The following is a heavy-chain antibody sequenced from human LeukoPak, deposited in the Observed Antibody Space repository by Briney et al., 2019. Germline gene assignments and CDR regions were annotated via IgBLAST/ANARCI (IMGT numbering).Heavy chain of an antibody. CDR2: INPNSGGT. Sequence: ASVNVSCKASGYTFTGYYMHWVRQAPGQGLEWMGWINPNSGGTNYAQKFQGRVTMTRDTSISTAYMELSRLRSDDTAVYYCARSVAAAGTFRFDYWGQGTLVTVSS. V-gene: IGHV1-2*02. J-gene: IGHJ4*02. D-gene: IGHD6-13*01. CDR3: ARSVAAAGTFRFDY. CDR1: GYTFTGYY.